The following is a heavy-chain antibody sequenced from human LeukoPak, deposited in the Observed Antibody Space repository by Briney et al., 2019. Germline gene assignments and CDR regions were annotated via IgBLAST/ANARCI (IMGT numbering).Heavy chain of an antibody. J-gene: IGHJ6*02. CDR3: VRDQGYCSGGSCYSYYYYGMDV. CDR2: IIPIFGTA. D-gene: IGHD2-15*01. V-gene: IGHV1-69*01. CDR1: GGTFSSYA. Sequence: ASVKVSCKASGGTFSSYAISWVRQAPGQGLEWMGGIIPIFGTANYAQKFQGRVTITADESTSTAYMELSSLRSEDAAVYYCVRDQGYCSGGSCYSYYYYGMDVWGQGTTVTVSS.